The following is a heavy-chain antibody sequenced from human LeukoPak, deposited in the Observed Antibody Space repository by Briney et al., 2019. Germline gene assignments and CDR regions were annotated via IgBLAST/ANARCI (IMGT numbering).Heavy chain of an antibody. CDR2: ISSYSSTI. V-gene: IGHV3-48*02. Sequence: PGKSLRLSCAASGFTFSSYSMNWVRQAPGKGLEWVSYISSYSSTIYYADSVKGRFTISRDNANNSLYLQMNSLRDEDTAVYYCARRAFSGSDYWGQGTLVTVSS. D-gene: IGHD6-25*01. J-gene: IGHJ4*02. CDR1: GFTFSSYS. CDR3: ARRAFSGSDY.